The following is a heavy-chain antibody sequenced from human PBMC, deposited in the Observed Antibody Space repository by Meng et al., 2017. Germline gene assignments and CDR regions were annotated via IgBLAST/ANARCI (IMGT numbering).Heavy chain of an antibody. J-gene: IGHJ4*02. CDR3: AREGLGLVQLERHYYFDY. D-gene: IGHD1-1*01. CDR1: GDTFSHYA. Sequence: QGQVGETLADVKQPVSSANVACNATGDTFSHYAISWVRQAPGQGLKWMQRNNPIFGTASDAQQYQGRVTITADESTSTAYMELGSLRSEDTAVYYCAREGLGLVQLERHYYFDYWGQGTLVTVSS. V-gene: IGHV1-69*18. CDR2: NNPIFGTA.